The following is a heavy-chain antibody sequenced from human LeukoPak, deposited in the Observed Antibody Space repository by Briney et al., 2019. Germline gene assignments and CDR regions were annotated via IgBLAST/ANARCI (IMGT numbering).Heavy chain of an antibody. J-gene: IGHJ4*02. D-gene: IGHD3-9*01. CDR1: AYSISSGYY. CDR3: AIPGGEVYYDILTGYSKYYFDY. Sequence: PSETLSLTCAVSAYSISSGYYWGRIRQPPGKGLERIGSIYHSGSTYYNPSLKSRVTISVDTSKNQFSLKLSSLTAADTAVYYCAIPGGEVYYDILTGYSKYYFDYRGQGTLVTVSS. CDR2: IYHSGST. V-gene: IGHV4-38-2*01.